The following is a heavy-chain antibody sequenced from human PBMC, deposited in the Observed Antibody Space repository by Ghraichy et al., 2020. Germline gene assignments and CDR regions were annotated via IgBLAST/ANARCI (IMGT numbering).Heavy chain of an antibody. CDR1: GFSLTDSGVR. J-gene: IGHJ4*02. V-gene: IGHV2-5*02. D-gene: IGHD6-19*01. CDR3: ARARTRITVAGTRYFDF. Sequence: SGPTLVKPTQTLTLTCTFSGFSLTDSGVRVGWIRQPPGKALEWLALISWDEIKGYRPSLKSRLSITKDTSKNQVVLTMTNMDPVDTATYFCARARTRITVAGTRYFDFWGQGTLVTVSS. CDR2: ISWDEIK.